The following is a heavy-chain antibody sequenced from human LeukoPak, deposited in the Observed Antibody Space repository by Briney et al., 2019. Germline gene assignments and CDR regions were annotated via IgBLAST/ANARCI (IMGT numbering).Heavy chain of an antibody. Sequence: GGSLRLSCAASGFTFSTYSMNWVRQAPGKGLEWVSSISGSSSYKYYADSVKGRFTISRDNTKNSLYLQMNSLRAEDTAIYYCARDRDASSWLGPPPDYWGQGTLVTVSS. CDR3: ARDRDASSWLGPPPDY. CDR1: GFTFSTYS. V-gene: IGHV3-21*01. CDR2: ISGSSSYK. D-gene: IGHD6-13*01. J-gene: IGHJ4*02.